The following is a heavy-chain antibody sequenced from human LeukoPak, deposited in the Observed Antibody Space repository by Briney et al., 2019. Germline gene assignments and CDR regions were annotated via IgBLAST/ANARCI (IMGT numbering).Heavy chain of an antibody. D-gene: IGHD3-22*01. CDR1: GGSISSYY. Sequence: PSETLSLTCTVSGGSISSYYWSWIRQPPGKGLEWIGYIYYSESTNYNPSLKSRVTISVDTSKNQFSLKLSSVTAADTAVYYCASLDSSGKNYWGQGTLVTVSS. CDR2: IYYSEST. V-gene: IGHV4-59*01. CDR3: ASLDSSGKNY. J-gene: IGHJ4*02.